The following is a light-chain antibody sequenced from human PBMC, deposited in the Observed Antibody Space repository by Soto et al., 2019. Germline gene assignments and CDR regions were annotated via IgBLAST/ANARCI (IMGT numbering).Light chain of an antibody. CDR1: LSVDTN. CDR3: QQYNNWPPGA. J-gene: IGKJ1*01. Sequence: MVMTQSPDALYVSRGETVSLSCRASLSVDTNLAWYQHKPGQAPRLLMYETSVRATGVPARFSGSGSGTEFTLTISSLQSEDFADYYCQQYNNWPPGAFGPGTRVEI. CDR2: ETS. V-gene: IGKV3-15*01.